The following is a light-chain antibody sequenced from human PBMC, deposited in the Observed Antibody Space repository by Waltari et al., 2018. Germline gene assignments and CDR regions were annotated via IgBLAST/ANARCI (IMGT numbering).Light chain of an antibody. J-gene: IGKJ2*01. V-gene: IGKV4-1*01. CDR2: WAS. Sequence: DIVMTESPAFLALSLGDRVTINRKSIQSLLYSSNNKNYLAWYQQKSGQPPKLLISWASTRESGVPDRFSGSGSGTDFTLTISSLQAEDVAAYYCQQYYSSPATFGQGTKLEIK. CDR1: QSLLYSSNNKNY. CDR3: QQYYSSPAT.